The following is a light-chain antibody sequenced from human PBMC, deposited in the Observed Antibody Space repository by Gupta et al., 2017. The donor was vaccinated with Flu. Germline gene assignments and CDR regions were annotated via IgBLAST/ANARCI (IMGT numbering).Light chain of an antibody. V-gene: IGLV2-14*01. CDR2: EVY. J-gene: IGLJ1*01. CDR3: ISYTSRTSFV. CDR1: SSDLNDYNS. Sequence: QSALTQPASVSGSPGQSITIPCTGTSSDLNDYNSVSWYQRHPGKAPKLIIFEVYNRSSGVSNRFSGSKSGNTASLTTSGLQAEDEATYYCISYTSRTSFVFGTGTEVSVL.